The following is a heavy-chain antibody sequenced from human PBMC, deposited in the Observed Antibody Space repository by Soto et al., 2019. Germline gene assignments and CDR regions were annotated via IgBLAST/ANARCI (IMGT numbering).Heavy chain of an antibody. CDR1: GFTFSSYA. V-gene: IGHV3-30-3*01. D-gene: IGHD3-10*01. CDR2: ISYDGSSK. J-gene: IGHJ6*02. CDR3: ARVLLWSYGMDV. Sequence: GGSLRLSCAASGFTFSSYAMHWVRQAPGKGLEWVAVISYDGSSKYYADSVKGRFTISRDNSKNTLYLQMNSLRAEDTAVYYCARVLLWSYGMDVWGQGTTVTVSS.